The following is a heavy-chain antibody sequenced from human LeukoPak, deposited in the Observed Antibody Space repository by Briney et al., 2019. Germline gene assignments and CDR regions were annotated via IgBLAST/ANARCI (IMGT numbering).Heavy chain of an antibody. CDR3: ARVWFGYFFQ. Sequence: PGGSLRLFCVASGIDVSYHYVGWVRQAPGKGLEWVSVIHTGGTTHYADSVKGRFTVSKDTSNNTVFLQMNSLRVEDTAVYFCARVWFGYFFQWGQGALVTVSS. CDR2: IHTGGTT. V-gene: IGHV3-53*01. D-gene: IGHD3-10*01. CDR1: GIDVSYHY. J-gene: IGHJ4*02.